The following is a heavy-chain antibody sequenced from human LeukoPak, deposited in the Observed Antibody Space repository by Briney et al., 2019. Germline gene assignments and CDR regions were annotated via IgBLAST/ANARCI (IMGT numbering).Heavy chain of an antibody. CDR3: ATSYRYSYYYMDV. V-gene: IGHV1-24*01. CDR2: FDPEDGET. J-gene: IGHJ6*03. Sequence: ASVKVSCKVSGYTLTELSMHWVRRAPGKGLEWMGGFDPEDGETIYAQKFQGRVTMTEDTSTDTAYMELSSLRSEDTAVYYCATSYRYSYYYMDVWGKGTTVTVSS. CDR1: GYTLTELS. D-gene: IGHD1-26*01.